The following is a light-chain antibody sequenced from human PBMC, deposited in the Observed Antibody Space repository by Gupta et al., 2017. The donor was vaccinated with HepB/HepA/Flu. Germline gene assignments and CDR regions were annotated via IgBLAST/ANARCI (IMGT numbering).Light chain of an antibody. J-gene: IGLJ2*01. V-gene: IGLV1-47*01. Sequence: QPLLTQPPSASGTPGQRVAISCSGSISNIGNNYVYWYQHLPGTTPKLLIYRNNQRASGVPDRFSVSKSDTSASLAISGLRAEDEADYYCAAWDDSLSGMLFGGGTKLTVL. CDR2: RNN. CDR3: AAWDDSLSGML. CDR1: ISNIGNNY.